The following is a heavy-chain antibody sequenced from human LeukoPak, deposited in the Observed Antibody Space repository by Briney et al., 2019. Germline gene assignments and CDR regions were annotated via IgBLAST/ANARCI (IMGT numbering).Heavy chain of an antibody. CDR2: IYYSGST. Sequence: SETLSLTCTVSGGSISSSSYYWGWIRQPPGKGLEWIGSIYYSGSTYYNPSLKSRVTISVDTSKNQFSLKLSSVTAADTAVYYRARRRYSSSWGVDYWGQGTLVTVSS. V-gene: IGHV4-39*01. J-gene: IGHJ4*02. D-gene: IGHD6-13*01. CDR3: ARRRYSSSWGVDY. CDR1: GGSISSSSYY.